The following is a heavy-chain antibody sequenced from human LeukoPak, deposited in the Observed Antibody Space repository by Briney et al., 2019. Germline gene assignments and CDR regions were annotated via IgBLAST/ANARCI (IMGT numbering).Heavy chain of an antibody. D-gene: IGHD1-26*01. CDR3: AKVHYTASFPGSFPGRNYFDS. CDR1: GFAFSGYA. V-gene: IGHV3-23*01. J-gene: IGHJ4*02. CDR2: IGARGDVT. Sequence: GGSLRLSCTVSGFAFSGYAMSWVRQAPGKGPEWVSSIGARGDVTYSADSVKGRFTISRDNSKRTLFLQMNSLRAEGTAVYYCAKVHYTASFPGSFPGRNYFDSWGQGSLVTVSS.